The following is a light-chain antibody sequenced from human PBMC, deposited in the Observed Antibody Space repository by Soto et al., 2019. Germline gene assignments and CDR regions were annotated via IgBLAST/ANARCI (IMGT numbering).Light chain of an antibody. CDR2: YDS. Sequence: SYELTQPPSVSVAPGKTARITCGGNNIGSKSEHWYQQKPGQAPVLVIYYDSDRPSGIPERFSGSNSGNTATLTISRVEAGDEAVYYCQVWDSSSDRDVVFGGGTKLTVL. J-gene: IGLJ2*01. V-gene: IGLV3-21*04. CDR1: NIGSKS. CDR3: QVWDSSSDRDVV.